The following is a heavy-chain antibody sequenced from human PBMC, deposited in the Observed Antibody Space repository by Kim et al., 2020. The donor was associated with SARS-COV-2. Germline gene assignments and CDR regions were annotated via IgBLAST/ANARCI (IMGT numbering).Heavy chain of an antibody. CDR2: INTDTGDP. V-gene: IGHV7-4-1*01. CDR3: ARDFTTSQLDF. Sequence: ASVKVSCKASGYTFTNYPINWVRQAPGQGLEWMGWINTDTGDPTYAQDFTGRFVFSLDTSVSTAYLQIGSLEAEDTAVYYCARDFTTSQLDFWGQVTLVTVSS. CDR1: GYTFTNYP. D-gene: IGHD2-2*01. J-gene: IGHJ4*02.